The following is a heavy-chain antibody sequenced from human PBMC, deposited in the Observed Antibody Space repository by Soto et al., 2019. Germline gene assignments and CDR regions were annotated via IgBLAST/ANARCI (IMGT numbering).Heavy chain of an antibody. J-gene: IGHJ6*02. CDR2: ISGSGENT. CDR1: GLTSSSYA. D-gene: IGHD2-21*01. V-gene: IGHV3-23*01. Sequence: GGSLRLSCASSGLTSSSYAMSWVRQAPGKGLEWVSDISGSGENTYYADSVKGRFTISRDNSKNTLYLQMNSLRAEDTAVYYCAKEVSYWNYYGMDVWGQGTTVTVSS. CDR3: AKEVSYWNYYGMDV.